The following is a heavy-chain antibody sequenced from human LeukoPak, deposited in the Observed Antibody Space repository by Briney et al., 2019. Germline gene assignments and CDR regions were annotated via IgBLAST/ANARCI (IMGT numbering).Heavy chain of an antibody. V-gene: IGHV3-9*01. Sequence: GGSLRLSCAASGFTFDDYAMHWVRQAPGKVLEWVSGISWNSGSIGYADSVKGRFTISRDNAKNSLYLQMNSLRAEDTALYYCARSGITMVRGVTDWGQGTLVTVSS. CDR3: ARSGITMVRGVTD. CDR1: GFTFDDYA. J-gene: IGHJ4*02. CDR2: ISWNSGSI. D-gene: IGHD3-10*01.